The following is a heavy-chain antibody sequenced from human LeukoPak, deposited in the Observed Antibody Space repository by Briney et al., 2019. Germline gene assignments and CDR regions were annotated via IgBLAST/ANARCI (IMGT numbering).Heavy chain of an antibody. D-gene: IGHD4-17*01. J-gene: IGHJ4*02. Sequence: PSETLSLTCTVSGGSISSYYWSWIRQPPGKGLEWIGYIYYSGSTNYNPSLKSRVTISVDTSKNQFSLKLSSVTAADTAVYYCAREGYGGKSFDYWGQGTLVTVSS. CDR2: IYYSGST. V-gene: IGHV4-59*01. CDR3: AREGYGGKSFDY. CDR1: GGSISSYY.